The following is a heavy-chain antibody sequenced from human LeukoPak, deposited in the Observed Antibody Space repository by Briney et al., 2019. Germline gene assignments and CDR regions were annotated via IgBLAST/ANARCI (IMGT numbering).Heavy chain of an antibody. D-gene: IGHD5-24*01. V-gene: IGHV4-59*01. J-gene: IGHJ3*02. CDR3: AREVGPDRRDGHNRAFDI. CDR1: GGSIGSYY. CDR2: IYYSGST. Sequence: SETLSLTCTVSGGSIGSYYWSWIRQPPGKGLEWIGNIYYSGSTNYNPSLKSRVTISVDTSKNQFSLRLSSVTAADTAVYYCAREVGPDRRDGHNRAFDIWGQGTMVTVSS.